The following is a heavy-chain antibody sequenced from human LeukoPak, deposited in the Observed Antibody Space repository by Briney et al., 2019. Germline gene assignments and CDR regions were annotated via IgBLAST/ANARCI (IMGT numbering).Heavy chain of an antibody. J-gene: IGHJ6*03. V-gene: IGHV1-46*01. Sequence: GASVKVSCKASGYTFTSYYMHWVRQAPGQGLEWMGIINPSGGSTSYAQKFQGRVTMTRDTSTSTVYMELSSLRSEDTAVYYCASRAKSKGYYYYYMDVWGKGTTVTVSS. CDR1: GYTFTSYY. CDR2: INPSGGST. CDR3: ASRAKSKGYYYYYMDV.